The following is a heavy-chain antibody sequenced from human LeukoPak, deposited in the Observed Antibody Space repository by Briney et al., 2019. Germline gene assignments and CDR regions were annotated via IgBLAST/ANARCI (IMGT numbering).Heavy chain of an antibody. Sequence: PGGSLRLSCAASGFTFSSYAMHWVRQAPGKGLEWVAVISYDGSNKYYADSVEGRFTISRDNSKNTLYLQMNSLRVEDTAVYYCARDNNGDYWGQGTLVTVSS. CDR1: GFTFSSYA. V-gene: IGHV3-30-3*01. CDR3: ARDNNGDY. D-gene: IGHD1/OR15-1a*01. J-gene: IGHJ4*02. CDR2: ISYDGSNK.